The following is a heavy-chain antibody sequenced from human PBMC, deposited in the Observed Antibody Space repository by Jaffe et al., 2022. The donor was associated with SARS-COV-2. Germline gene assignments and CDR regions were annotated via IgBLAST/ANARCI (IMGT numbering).Heavy chain of an antibody. CDR1: GFTFRDYW. CDR3: ARSCRPRSWHAFDI. V-gene: IGHV3-7*01. J-gene: IGHJ3*02. D-gene: IGHD6-13*01. Sequence: EVQLVESGGGLVQPGGSLRLSCAASGFTFRDYWMTWVRQAPGKGLEWVANIKQDGSEKYYVDSVKGRFTISRDNAKNSLYLQMNSLRAEDTAVYYCARSCRPRSWHAFDIWGQGTMVTVSS. CDR2: IKQDGSEK.